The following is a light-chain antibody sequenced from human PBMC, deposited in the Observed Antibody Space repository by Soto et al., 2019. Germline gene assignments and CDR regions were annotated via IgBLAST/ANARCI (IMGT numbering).Light chain of an antibody. Sequence: EIVLTQSPGPLSLSPGSRATLSCRASQSVSGSKLAWYQQRPGQAPRLLIYGGSSRATDIPARFSGSGSGTEYNLTISRLEPEDFALYFCHQHGTSPFTFGQGTKLGI. CDR3: HQHGTSPFT. CDR2: GGS. CDR1: QSVSGSK. J-gene: IGKJ2*01. V-gene: IGKV3-20*01.